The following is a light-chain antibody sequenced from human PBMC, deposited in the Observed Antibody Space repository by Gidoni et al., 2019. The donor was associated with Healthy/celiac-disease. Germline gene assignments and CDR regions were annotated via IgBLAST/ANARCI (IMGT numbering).Light chain of an antibody. J-gene: IGKJ1*01. Sequence: EIVLTQSPGTLSLSPGERPTLSCRASQSVSSSYLAWYQQKPGQAPRLLIYGASSRATGIPDRVSGSGSGTDFTLTISRLEPEDFAVYYCQQYGWTFXQXTKVXIK. V-gene: IGKV3-20*01. CDR2: GAS. CDR3: QQYGWT. CDR1: QSVSSSY.